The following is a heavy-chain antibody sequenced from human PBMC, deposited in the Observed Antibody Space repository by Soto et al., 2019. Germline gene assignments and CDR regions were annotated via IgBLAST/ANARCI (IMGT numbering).Heavy chain of an antibody. CDR2: IYHSGST. V-gene: IGHV4-30-2*01. CDR3: GRGDYANAFDI. CDR1: GVSISSGGYS. D-gene: IGHD4-17*01. Sequence: QLQLQESGSGLVTPSQTLSLTCAVSGVSISSGGYSWNWIRQPPGKGLEWIGNIYHSGSTYYNASLKSRVTRSVDRSKNQFSLTLSSVTAADTAVYYCGRGDYANAFDIWGQGTMVTVSS. J-gene: IGHJ3*02.